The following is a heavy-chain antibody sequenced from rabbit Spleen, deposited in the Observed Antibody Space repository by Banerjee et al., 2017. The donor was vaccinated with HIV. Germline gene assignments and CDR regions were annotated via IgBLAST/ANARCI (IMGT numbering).Heavy chain of an antibody. CDR3: ARDSGSIFSSYGMDL. Sequence: EQLEESGGGLVQPEGSLTLTCKASGVSLHDKDVMCWVRQAPVKGLEWIACINIVTGKSVYARWAKGRFTMSRTSSTTVTLQMTSLTAADTATYFCARDSGSIFSSYGMDLWGQGTLVTVS. CDR2: INIVTGKS. V-gene: IGHV1S45*01. CDR1: GVSLHDKDV. D-gene: IGHD4-2*01. J-gene: IGHJ6*01.